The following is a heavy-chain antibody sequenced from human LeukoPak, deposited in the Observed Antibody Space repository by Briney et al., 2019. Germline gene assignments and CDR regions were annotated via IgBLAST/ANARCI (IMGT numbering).Heavy chain of an antibody. CDR2: ICTSGNTI. Sequence: GGSLRLSCAASGFTLSRYEMNWVRQAPGKGLEWVSYICTSGNTIYYADSVKGRFTISRDNAKNSLSMQMNSLRAEDTAVYYCARDLRKLSGNYWSEDDFDLWGQGTMVTVSS. J-gene: IGHJ3*01. D-gene: IGHD1-26*01. V-gene: IGHV3-48*03. CDR3: ARDLRKLSGNYWSEDDFDL. CDR1: GFTLSRYE.